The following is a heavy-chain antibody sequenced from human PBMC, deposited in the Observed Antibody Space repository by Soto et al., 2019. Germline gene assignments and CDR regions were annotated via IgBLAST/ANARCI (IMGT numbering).Heavy chain of an antibody. V-gene: IGHV4-30-4*01. CDR1: GGSTSSDNY. Sequence: SETLSLTCTVSGGSTSSDNYWSWIRQPPGKGLEWIGHIYYSGNTDYNPSLKSRLAISIDASKNQFSLKLSSVTAADTAVYFCAREGGESSDGLYYFDSWGQGSLVTVSS. J-gene: IGHJ4*02. CDR3: AREGGESSDGLYYFDS. CDR2: IYYSGNT. D-gene: IGHD3-16*01.